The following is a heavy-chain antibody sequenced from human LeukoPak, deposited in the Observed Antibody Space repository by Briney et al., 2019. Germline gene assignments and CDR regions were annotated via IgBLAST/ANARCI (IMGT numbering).Heavy chain of an antibody. CDR2: IIPIFGTA. V-gene: IGHV1-69*05. D-gene: IGHD4-23*01. Sequence: ASVKVSCKASGGTFSSYAISWVRQAPGQGLEWMGGIIPIFGTANYAQKFQGRVTMTRDTSTSTVYMELSSLRSEDTAVYYCAKGGGNSNFDYWGQGTLVTVSS. J-gene: IGHJ4*02. CDR3: AKGGGNSNFDY. CDR1: GGTFSSYA.